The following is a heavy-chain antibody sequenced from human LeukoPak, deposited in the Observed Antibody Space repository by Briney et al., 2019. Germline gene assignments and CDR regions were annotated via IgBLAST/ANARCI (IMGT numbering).Heavy chain of an antibody. CDR3: AKHHVSSFIYSVDS. D-gene: IGHD2-15*01. Sequence: GGSLRLSCGADGFIFSGYGMGWVRQAPGKGLEWVSTISNSGYHTYYPDSVRGRFTISRDNSANTLYLQMNSLRAEDTALYYCAKHHVSSFIYSVDSWGQGTLVTVSS. V-gene: IGHV3-23*01. CDR2: ISNSGYHT. CDR1: GFIFSGYG. J-gene: IGHJ4*02.